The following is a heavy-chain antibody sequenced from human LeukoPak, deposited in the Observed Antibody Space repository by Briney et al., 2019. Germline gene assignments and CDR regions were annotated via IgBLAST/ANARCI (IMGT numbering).Heavy chain of an antibody. D-gene: IGHD3-22*01. V-gene: IGHV3-21*01. CDR3: ARDQRYYYDSSGTYCFDY. CDR1: GFTFSSYS. Sequence: PGGSLRLSCAASGFTFSSYSMNWVRQAPGKGLEWVSSISSSSSYIYYADSVKGRFTISRDNAKNSLYLQMNSLRAEDTAVYYCARDQRYYYDSSGTYCFDYWGQGTLVTVSS. J-gene: IGHJ4*02. CDR2: ISSSSSYI.